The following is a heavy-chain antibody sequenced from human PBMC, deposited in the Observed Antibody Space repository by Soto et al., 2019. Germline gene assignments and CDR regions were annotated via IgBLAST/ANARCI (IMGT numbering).Heavy chain of an antibody. Sequence: GGSLRLSCAASGFTFRNHAIHWVRQAPGKGLECLADIKQDGSEKYYVDSVKGRFTISRDNAKNSLYLQMNSLRAEDTAVYYCARDPLSDYVWGSYLFFPPTDYWGQGTLVTVSS. CDR1: GFTFRNHA. CDR3: ARDPLSDYVWGSYLFFPPTDY. D-gene: IGHD3-16*02. CDR2: IKQDGSEK. V-gene: IGHV3-7*05. J-gene: IGHJ4*02.